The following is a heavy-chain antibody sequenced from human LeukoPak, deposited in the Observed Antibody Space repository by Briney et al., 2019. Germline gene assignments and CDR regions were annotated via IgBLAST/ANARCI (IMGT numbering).Heavy chain of an antibody. D-gene: IGHD2-15*01. J-gene: IGHJ4*02. CDR1: GFTFSSYW. CDR3: ARDGLYCCGGSSYSDY. Sequence: PGGSLRLSCAASGFTFSSYWMSWVRQAPGKGLEWVANIKQDGSEKYYVDSVKGRFTISRDTAKNSLYLQMNSLRDEDTAVYYCARDGLYCCGGSSYSDYWGQGTLVTVSS. CDR2: IKQDGSEK. V-gene: IGHV3-7*01.